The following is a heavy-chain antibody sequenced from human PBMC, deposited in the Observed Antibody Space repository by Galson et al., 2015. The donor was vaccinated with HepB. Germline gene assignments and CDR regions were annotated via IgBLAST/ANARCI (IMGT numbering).Heavy chain of an antibody. D-gene: IGHD3-22*01. Sequence: SLRLSCAASGFTFSRYSMNWVRQALGKGLEWVSHISGSSSTIYYADSVKGRFTISRDNAKNSLYLQMNSLRDEDTAVYYCAREGATYYFDSSGYYPALDYYGMDVWGQGTTVPVSS. CDR2: ISGSSSTI. CDR3: AREGATYYFDSSGYYPALDYYGMDV. CDR1: GFTFSRYS. J-gene: IGHJ6*02. V-gene: IGHV3-48*02.